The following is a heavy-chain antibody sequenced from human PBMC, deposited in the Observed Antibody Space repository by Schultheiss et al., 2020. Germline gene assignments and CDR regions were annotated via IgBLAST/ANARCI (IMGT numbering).Heavy chain of an antibody. J-gene: IGHJ4*02. D-gene: IGHD3-10*01. CDR2: ISYDGSNK. CDR3: ARVSYYNGAGLDY. V-gene: IGHV3-30*14. CDR1: GFTFSSYA. Sequence: GGSLRLSCAASGFTFSSYAMHWVRQAPGKGLEWVAVISYDGSNKYYADSVKGRFTISRHNSKNTLYLQMNSLRAEDTAVYYCARVSYYNGAGLDYWGQGTLVTVSS.